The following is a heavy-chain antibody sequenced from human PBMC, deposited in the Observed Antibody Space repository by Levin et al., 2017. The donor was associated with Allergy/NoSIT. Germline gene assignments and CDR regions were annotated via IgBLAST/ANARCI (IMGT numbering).Heavy chain of an antibody. CDR3: ARVSQGRVNYFDY. Sequence: GGSLRLSCKGSGYSFTYYWIGWVRQMPGKGLEWMGIIYPSDSDTRYSPSFQGHVTISADKSISTAYLQWSSLKASDTAMYYCARVSQGRVNYFDYWGQGTLVTASS. D-gene: IGHD1-26*01. CDR2: IYPSDSDT. V-gene: IGHV5-51*01. CDR1: GYSFTYYW. J-gene: IGHJ4*02.